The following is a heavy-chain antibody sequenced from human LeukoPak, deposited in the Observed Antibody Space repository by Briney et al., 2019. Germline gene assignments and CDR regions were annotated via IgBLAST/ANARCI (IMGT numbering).Heavy chain of an antibody. Sequence: GGSLRLSCAASGFTFSSYGMSWVRQAPRKGLEWVSAISGSGGSTYYADSVKGRFTISRDNSKNTLYLQMNSLRAEDTAVYYCAKHPVGATYYMDVWGKGTTVTISS. CDR2: ISGSGGST. J-gene: IGHJ6*03. V-gene: IGHV3-23*01. D-gene: IGHD1-26*01. CDR1: GFTFSSYG. CDR3: AKHPVGATYYMDV.